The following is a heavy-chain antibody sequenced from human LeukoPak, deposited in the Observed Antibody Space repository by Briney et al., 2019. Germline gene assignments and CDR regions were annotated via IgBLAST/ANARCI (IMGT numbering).Heavy chain of an antibody. CDR1: GYTFTSYG. CDR3: ARVGYSSSWHTLDS. CDR2: TSAYNGNT. D-gene: IGHD6-13*01. V-gene: IGHV1-18*01. J-gene: IGHJ4*02. Sequence: ASVKVSCKASGYTFTSYGISWVRQALGQEPEWMGLTSAYNGNTNYAQKVQGRVTMTTDTSTSTAYMELRSLRSDDTAVYYCARVGYSSSWHTLDSWGQGTMVTVSS.